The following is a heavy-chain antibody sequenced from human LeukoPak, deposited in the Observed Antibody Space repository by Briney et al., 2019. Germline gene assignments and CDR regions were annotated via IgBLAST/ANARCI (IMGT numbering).Heavy chain of an antibody. CDR1: GFTFSNYG. CDR3: ARGRKYYDILTGYYKLDWFDP. D-gene: IGHD3-9*01. CDR2: ISSSSSYI. J-gene: IGHJ5*02. Sequence: PGGSLRLSCAASGFTFSNYGMSWVRQAPGKGLEWVSSISSSSSYIYYADSVKGRFTISRDNAKNSLYLQMNSLRAEDTAVYYCARGRKYYDILTGYYKLDWFDPWGQGTLVTVSS. V-gene: IGHV3-21*01.